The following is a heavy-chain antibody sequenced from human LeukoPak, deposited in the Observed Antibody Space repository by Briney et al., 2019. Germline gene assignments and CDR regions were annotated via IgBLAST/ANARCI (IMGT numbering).Heavy chain of an antibody. CDR1: GYTLTELS. V-gene: IGHV1-24*01. CDR3: ATVEAYDILTGYVY. D-gene: IGHD3-9*01. CDR2: FDPEDGET. J-gene: IGHJ4*02. Sequence: ASVKVSCKVSGYTLTELSMHWVRQAPGKGLEWMGGFDPEDGETIYAQKFQGRVTMTEDTSTDIAYMELSSLRSEDTAVYYCATVEAYDILTGYVYWGQGTLVTVSS.